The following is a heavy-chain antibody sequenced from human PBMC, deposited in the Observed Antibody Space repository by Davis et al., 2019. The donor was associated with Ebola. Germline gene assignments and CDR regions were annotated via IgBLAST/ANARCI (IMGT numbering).Heavy chain of an antibody. CDR2: IYHSGNT. CDR3: ARVNPTYYYGSGSYRGYYYYMDV. J-gene: IGHJ6*03. D-gene: IGHD3-10*01. Sequence: SETLSLTCTVSGGSISNYYWSWIRQPPGKGLEWIVSIYHSGNTYYNPSLKSRVTISVDTSKNQFSLKVSSVTAADTAVYYCARVNPTYYYGSGSYRGYYYYMDVWGKGTTVTVSS. V-gene: IGHV4-59*12. CDR1: GGSISNYY.